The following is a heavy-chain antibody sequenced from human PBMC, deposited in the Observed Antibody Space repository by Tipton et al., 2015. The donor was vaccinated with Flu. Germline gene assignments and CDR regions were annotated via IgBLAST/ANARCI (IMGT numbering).Heavy chain of an antibody. CDR2: ISGDSGVT. J-gene: IGHJ4*02. CDR3: AKDTRMATIDY. V-gene: IGHV3-23*01. Sequence: SLRLSCAASEFTISSVAMSWVRQAPGKGLEWVSTISGDSGVTNYADSVKGRFTISRDNVKNTLYLQMNSLRVDDTAVYYCAKDTRMATIDYWGQGVLVTVSS. CDR1: EFTISSVA. D-gene: IGHD5-12*01.